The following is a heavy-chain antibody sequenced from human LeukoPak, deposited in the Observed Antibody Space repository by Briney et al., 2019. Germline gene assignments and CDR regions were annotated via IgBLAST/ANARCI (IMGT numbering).Heavy chain of an antibody. J-gene: IGHJ4*02. Sequence: PSETLSLTCAVYGGSFSGYYWSWIRQPPGKGLEWIGYIYYSGSTYYNPSLKSRVTISVDTSKNQFSLKLSSVTAADTAVYYCARAGQRLLLKYWGQGTLVTVSS. V-gene: IGHV4-30-4*08. CDR3: ARAGQRLLLKY. CDR2: IYYSGST. CDR1: GGSFSGYY. D-gene: IGHD6-25*01.